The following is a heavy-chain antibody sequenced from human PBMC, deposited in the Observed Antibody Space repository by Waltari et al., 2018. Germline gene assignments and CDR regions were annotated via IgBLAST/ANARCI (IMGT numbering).Heavy chain of an antibody. V-gene: IGHV1-2*02. CDR3: ARDPVYSSSWYYFDY. CDR2: INPNSGGT. J-gene: IGHJ4*02. D-gene: IGHD6-13*01. CDR1: GSPLPGSY. Sequence: QVQLVQSGAEGKKPGASVQVPCKASGSPLPGSYLHWLLQAPGQGLEWMGWINPNSGGTNYAQKFQGRVTMTRDTSISTAYMELSRLRSDDTAVYYCARDPVYSSSWYYFDYWGQGTLVTVSS.